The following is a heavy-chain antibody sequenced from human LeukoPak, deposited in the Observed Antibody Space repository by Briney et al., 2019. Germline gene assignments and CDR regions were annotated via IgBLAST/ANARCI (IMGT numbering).Heavy chain of an antibody. J-gene: IGHJ5*02. D-gene: IGHD5-18*01. V-gene: IGHV3-21*01. Sequence: PGGSLRLSCEASGFPFSSYAMTWVRQAPGKGLEWVSSITSSSDYIYYADSVKGRFTISRDNAENSLHLQMNSLRAEDTAVYYCAREFKSGYGMWAWGQGTLVTVSS. CDR3: AREFKSGYGMWA. CDR2: ITSSSDYI. CDR1: GFPFSSYA.